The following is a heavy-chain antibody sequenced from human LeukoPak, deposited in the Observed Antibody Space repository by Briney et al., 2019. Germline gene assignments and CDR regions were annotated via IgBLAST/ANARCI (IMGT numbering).Heavy chain of an antibody. J-gene: IGHJ4*02. CDR1: GFTFSSYG. CDR2: ISYDGSNK. CDR3: AKDRARSAAWVLRYFDWLFDY. V-gene: IGHV3-30*18. D-gene: IGHD3-9*01. Sequence: PGGSLRLSCAASGFTFSSYGMHWVRQAPGKGLEWVAVISYDGSNKYYADSVKGRFTISRDNSKNTLYLQMSSLRAEDTAVYYCAKDRARSAAWVLRYFDWLFDYWGQGTLVTVSS.